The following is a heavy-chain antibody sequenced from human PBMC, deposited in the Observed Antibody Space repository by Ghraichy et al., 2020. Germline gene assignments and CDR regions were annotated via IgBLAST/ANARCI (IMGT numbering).Heavy chain of an antibody. J-gene: IGHJ4*02. CDR2: ISSTSSHI. Sequence: ETLSLTCAASGFTFNSYTMNWVRQTPGKGLEWVSSISSTSSHIYYADSVKDRFTISRDNTKNSMYLQMNSLRPEDTAVYYCARGSTVTTGIDYWGQGTLVTVSS. CDR1: GFTFNSYT. CDR3: ARGSTVTTGIDY. D-gene: IGHD4-17*01. V-gene: IGHV3-21*01.